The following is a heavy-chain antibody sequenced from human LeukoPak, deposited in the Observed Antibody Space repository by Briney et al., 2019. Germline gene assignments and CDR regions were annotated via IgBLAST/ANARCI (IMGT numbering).Heavy chain of an antibody. CDR2: FDPEDGET. CDR1: GYTLTELS. D-gene: IGHD6-6*01. V-gene: IGHV1-24*01. J-gene: IGHJ4*02. Sequence: ASVKVSCKVSGYTLTELSMHWVRQAPGKGLEWMGGFDPEDGETIYAQKFQGRVTITTDESTSTAYMELSSLRSEDTAVYYCARTPYSSSSYFDYWGQGTLVTVSS. CDR3: ARTPYSSSSYFDY.